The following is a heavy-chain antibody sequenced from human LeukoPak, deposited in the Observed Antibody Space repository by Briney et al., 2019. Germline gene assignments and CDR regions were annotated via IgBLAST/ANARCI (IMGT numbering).Heavy chain of an antibody. CDR3: VKGSNLRYFDWLNDY. D-gene: IGHD3-9*01. CDR1: GFTFSSYA. Sequence: GGSLRLSCSASGFTFSSYAMHWVRQAPGKGLEYVSAISSNGGSTYYADSVKGRFTISGDNSKNTLYLQMSSLRAEDTAVYYCVKGSNLRYFDWLNDYWGQGTLVTVSS. J-gene: IGHJ4*02. CDR2: ISSNGGST. V-gene: IGHV3-64D*09.